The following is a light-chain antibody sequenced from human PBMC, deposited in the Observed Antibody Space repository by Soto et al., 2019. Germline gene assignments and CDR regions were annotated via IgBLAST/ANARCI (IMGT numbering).Light chain of an antibody. CDR2: WAS. Sequence: DIVMTQSPDSLAVSLGERATINCKSSQSVLYSSNNKSYLAWYQRKPGQPPKLLIYWASTRESGVPDRFSGSGSGTDFTHTISSLPAEDVAVYYCQQYYTTPLFTFGPGTKVDIK. CDR3: QQYYTTPLFT. CDR1: QSVLYSSNNKSY. V-gene: IGKV4-1*01. J-gene: IGKJ3*01.